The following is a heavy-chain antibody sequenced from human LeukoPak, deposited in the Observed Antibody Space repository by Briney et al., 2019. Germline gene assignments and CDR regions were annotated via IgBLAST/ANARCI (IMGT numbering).Heavy chain of an antibody. CDR1: GFIFSNYE. CDR2: ISSSGSTT. J-gene: IGHJ4*02. CDR3: ARGVSARRFDY. V-gene: IGHV3-48*03. Sequence: GGSLRLSCAASGFIFSNYEMKWVRQAPGKGLEWVSYISSSGSTTYYADSVKGRFTISRDNAKNSLSLQMNSLRAKDTAVYYCARGVSARRFDYWGQGTLVTVSS.